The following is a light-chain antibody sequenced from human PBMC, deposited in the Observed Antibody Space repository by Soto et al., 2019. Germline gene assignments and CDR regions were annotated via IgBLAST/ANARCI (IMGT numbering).Light chain of an antibody. CDR1: SSDIGAYDY. CDR3: SSYRTGGPFV. V-gene: IGLV2-14*01. CDR2: EVT. J-gene: IGLJ1*01. Sequence: QSALTQPASLSGSPGQSITISCTGTSSDIGAYDYVSWFQQHPGKAPKLMISEVTNRPSGVSNRFSGSKTGNTASLTISGLQAEDEADYYCSSYRTGGPFVFGTGTKVTVL.